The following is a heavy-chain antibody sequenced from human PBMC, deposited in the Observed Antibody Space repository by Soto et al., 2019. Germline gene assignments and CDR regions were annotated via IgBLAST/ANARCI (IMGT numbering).Heavy chain of an antibody. Sequence: ASVKFSCKASGYTFTSYYMHWVRQAPGQGLEWMGIINPSGGSTSYAQKFQGRVTMTRDTSTSTVYMELSSLRSEDTAVYYCARDRMTTVTISNDFHIWGQGTMVTVSS. V-gene: IGHV1-46*01. CDR1: GYTFTSYY. CDR3: ARDRMTTVTISNDFHI. CDR2: INPSGGST. J-gene: IGHJ3*02. D-gene: IGHD4-17*01.